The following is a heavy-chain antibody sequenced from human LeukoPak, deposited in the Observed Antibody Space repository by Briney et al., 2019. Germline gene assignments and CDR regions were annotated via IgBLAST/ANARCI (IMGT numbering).Heavy chain of an antibody. CDR3: AREGSTSWGNWFDP. V-gene: IGHV1-2*02. Sequence: GAPVKVSCKASGYTFTGYYMHWVRQAPGQGLEWMGWINPNSGGTNYAQKFQGRVTMTRDTSISTAYMELSRLRSDDTAVYYCAREGSTSWGNWFDPWGQGTLVTVSS. CDR1: GYTFTGYY. CDR2: INPNSGGT. D-gene: IGHD2-2*01. J-gene: IGHJ5*02.